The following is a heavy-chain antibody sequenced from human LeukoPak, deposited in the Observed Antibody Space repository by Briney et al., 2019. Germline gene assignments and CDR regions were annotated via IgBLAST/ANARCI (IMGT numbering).Heavy chain of an antibody. CDR1: GGSISSYY. CDR2: IYYSGST. CDR3: ARVVGMATMTPSAFDI. J-gene: IGHJ3*02. D-gene: IGHD5-24*01. Sequence: PSETLSLTCTVSGGSISSYYWSWIRQPPGKGLEWIGYIYYSGSTNYNPSLKSRVTISVDTSKNQFSLKLSSVTAADTAVYYCARVVGMATMTPSAFDIWGQGTMVTVSS. V-gene: IGHV4-59*01.